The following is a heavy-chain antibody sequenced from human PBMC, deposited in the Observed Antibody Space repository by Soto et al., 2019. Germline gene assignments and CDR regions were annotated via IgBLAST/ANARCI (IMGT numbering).Heavy chain of an antibody. Sequence: ASVKVSCKASGGTFSSYTISWVRQAPGQGLEWMGRIIPILGIANYAQKFQGRVTITADKSTSTAYMELSSLRSEDTAVYYCARGVGIAALGGYYYYMDVWGKGTTVTVSS. V-gene: IGHV1-69*02. CDR1: GGTFSSYT. J-gene: IGHJ6*03. CDR3: ARGVGIAALGGYYYYMDV. D-gene: IGHD6-6*01. CDR2: IIPILGIA.